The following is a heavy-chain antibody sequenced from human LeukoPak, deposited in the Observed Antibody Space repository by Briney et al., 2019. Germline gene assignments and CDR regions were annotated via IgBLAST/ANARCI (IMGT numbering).Heavy chain of an antibody. J-gene: IGHJ5*02. Sequence: SETLSLTCTVSGGSISSGGYYWSWIRQHPGKGLEWIGYIHYSGSTYYNPSLKGRVTISVDTSKNQFSLKLSSVTAADTAVYFCARDPYYDRSGGFDPWGQGTLVTVSS. CDR3: ARDPYYDRSGGFDP. CDR1: GGSISSGGYY. D-gene: IGHD3-16*01. V-gene: IGHV4-31*03. CDR2: IHYSGST.